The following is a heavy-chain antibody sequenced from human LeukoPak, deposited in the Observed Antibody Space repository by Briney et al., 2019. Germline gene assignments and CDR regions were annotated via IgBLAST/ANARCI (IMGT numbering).Heavy chain of an antibody. CDR3: ARGYYYYMDV. V-gene: IGHV3-23*01. J-gene: IGHJ6*03. CDR2: ISGSGGST. Sequence: GGSLRLSCAASGFTFSSYGMSWVRQAPGKGLEWVSAISGSGGSTYYADSVKGRFTISRDNAKDSLYLQMNSLRAEDTAVYYCARGYYYYMDVWGKGTTVTISS. CDR1: GFTFSSYG.